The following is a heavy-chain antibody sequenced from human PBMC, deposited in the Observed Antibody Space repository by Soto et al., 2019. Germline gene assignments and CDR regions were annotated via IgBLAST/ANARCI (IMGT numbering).Heavy chain of an antibody. CDR2: IKSKNDGGTL. J-gene: IGHJ4*02. Sequence: GGSLRLSCAASGFTFSSYGMNWVRLAPGKGLEWVARIKSKNDGGTLDYASPVKGRFTISRDDSKKTSYLQMNSLKTEDTAIYYCSTSGYGGFDYWGQGVLVTVSS. D-gene: IGHD5-12*01. V-gene: IGHV3-15*07. CDR1: GFTFSSYG. CDR3: STSGYGGFDY.